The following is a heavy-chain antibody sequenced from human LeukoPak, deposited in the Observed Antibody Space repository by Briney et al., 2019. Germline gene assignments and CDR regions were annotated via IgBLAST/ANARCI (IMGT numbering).Heavy chain of an antibody. Sequence: PGGSLRLSCAASGFTVSSNYMSWVRQAPGKGLEWVSIIYSGGSTYYADSVKGRFTISRDNSKNTLYLQMNRLRAEDTAVYFCARGEGSGWFSRKWFDPWGQGTLVTVSS. CDR2: IYSGGST. J-gene: IGHJ5*02. D-gene: IGHD6-19*01. CDR3: ARGEGSGWFSRKWFDP. V-gene: IGHV3-66*01. CDR1: GFTVSSNY.